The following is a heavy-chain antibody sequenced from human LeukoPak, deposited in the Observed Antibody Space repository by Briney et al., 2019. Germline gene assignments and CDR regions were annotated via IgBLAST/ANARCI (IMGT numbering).Heavy chain of an antibody. J-gene: IGHJ4*02. CDR2: IYYSGST. Sequence: SETLSLTCTVSGGSISSYYWSWIRQPPGKGLEWIGCIYYSGSTNYNPSLKSRVTISVDTSKNQFSLKLSSVTAADTAVYYCARDPGPFSSSWTPRWGQGTLVTVSS. D-gene: IGHD6-13*01. CDR1: GGSISSYY. CDR3: ARDPGPFSSSWTPR. V-gene: IGHV4-59*12.